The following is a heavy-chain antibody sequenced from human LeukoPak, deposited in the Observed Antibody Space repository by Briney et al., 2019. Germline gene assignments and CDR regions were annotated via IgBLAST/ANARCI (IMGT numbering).Heavy chain of an antibody. J-gene: IGHJ4*02. Sequence: PGGSLRLSCAASGFTFSSYAMSWVRQAPGKGLEWVSAISGSGGSTYYADSVKGRFTISRDNSKNTLYLQMNSLRAEDTAVYYCAKSLQGYCSGGRCYVSNDYWGQGTLVTVSS. D-gene: IGHD2-15*01. CDR3: AKSLQGYCSGGRCYVSNDY. V-gene: IGHV3-23*01. CDR2: ISGSGGST. CDR1: GFTFSSYA.